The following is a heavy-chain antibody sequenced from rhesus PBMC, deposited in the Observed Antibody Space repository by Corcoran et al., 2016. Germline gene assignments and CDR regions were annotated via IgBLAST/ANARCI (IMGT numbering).Heavy chain of an antibody. D-gene: IGHD3-3*01. V-gene: IGHV4-99*01. CDR1: GYSISSGYY. CDR2: ISGSSGST. Sequence: QVQLQESGPGLVKPSETLSLTCAVSGYSISSGYYWGWIRQPPGNGLEYIGYISGSSGSTYYHPSLMRRVTMSKDTSKNQFSLKLSSVTAADTAVYYCARHWTGVDYWGQGVLVTVSS. CDR3: ARHWTGVDY. J-gene: IGHJ4*01.